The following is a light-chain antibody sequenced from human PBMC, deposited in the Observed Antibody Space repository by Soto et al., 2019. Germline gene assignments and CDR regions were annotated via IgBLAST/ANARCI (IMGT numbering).Light chain of an antibody. J-gene: IGLJ2*01. V-gene: IGLV1-47*01. CDR1: SSNIGRNY. CDR2: RDN. CDR3: ATWDDSLGGPV. Sequence: QSVLTQTPSVSGTPGQSVNISCSGSSSNIGRNYVYWYHQFPGTAPKLLIYRDNERPSGVPDRFSGSKSGTSASLAISGLRSGDEADYHCATWDDSLGGPVFGGGTKLTVL.